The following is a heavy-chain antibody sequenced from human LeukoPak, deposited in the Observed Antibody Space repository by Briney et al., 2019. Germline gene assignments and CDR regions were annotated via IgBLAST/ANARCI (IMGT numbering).Heavy chain of an antibody. J-gene: IGHJ4*02. Sequence: SQTLSLTCAVSGGSISSGDYYWSWIRQPPGKGLEWIGYIYYSGSTYYNPSLKSRVTISVDTSKNQFSLKLGSVTAADTAVYYCARESPDSSGYYGNYWGQGTLVTVSS. CDR1: GGSISSGDYY. D-gene: IGHD3-22*01. V-gene: IGHV4-30-4*01. CDR3: ARESPDSSGYYGNY. CDR2: IYYSGST.